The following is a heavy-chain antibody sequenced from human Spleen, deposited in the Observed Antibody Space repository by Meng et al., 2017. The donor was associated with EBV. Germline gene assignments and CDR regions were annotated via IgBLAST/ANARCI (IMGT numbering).Heavy chain of an antibody. V-gene: IGHV4-34*01. CDR2: IHYGGST. CDR3: ATIIVPATTMNY. D-gene: IGHD1-26*01. Sequence: GAGLLTPAETLSLTCGVDGGSFSRYYWSWIRQTPGKGVEWIGEIHYGGSTKYNPSLQSRVTISGDTSRNQISLSLTSVTDADTAVYYCATIIVPATTMNYWGPGTLVTVSS. CDR1: GGSFSRYY. J-gene: IGHJ4*02.